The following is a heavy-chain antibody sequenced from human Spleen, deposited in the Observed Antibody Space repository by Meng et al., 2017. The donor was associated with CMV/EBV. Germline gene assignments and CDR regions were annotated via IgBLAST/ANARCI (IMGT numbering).Heavy chain of an antibody. J-gene: IGHJ4*02. V-gene: IGHV3-23*01. CDR2: IGGSGGST. CDR1: GFSFSNYA. D-gene: IGHD5-12*01. Sequence: GESLKISCAASGFSFSNYAMGWVRQAPGKGLEWVSTIGGSGGSTYYADSVKGRFTISRDNSKNTLYVQMKTLRAEDTAVYYCAKQASYDRPLDWDRFDYWGQGRLVTVSS. CDR3: AKQASYDRPLDWDRFDY.